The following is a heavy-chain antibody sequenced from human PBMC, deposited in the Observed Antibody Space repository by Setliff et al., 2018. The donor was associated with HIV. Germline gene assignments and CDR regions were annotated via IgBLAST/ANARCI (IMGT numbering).Heavy chain of an antibody. CDR1: GFSFHDYA. D-gene: IGHD3-22*01. J-gene: IGHJ4*02. CDR2: ISWNSGSI. V-gene: IGHV3-9*01. CDR3: SKDMRYGYDNNGHLAFDY. Sequence: GGSLRLSCAASGFSFHDYAMHWVRQAQGKGLERVSGISWNSGSIGYVDSVKGRFTIFRNNAKKSLYLQMNSLRAEDTALYYCSKDMRYGYDNNGHLAFDYWGQGTLVTVSS.